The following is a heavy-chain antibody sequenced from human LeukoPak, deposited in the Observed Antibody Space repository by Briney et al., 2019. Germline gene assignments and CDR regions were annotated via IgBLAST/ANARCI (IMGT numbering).Heavy chain of an antibody. D-gene: IGHD3-9*01. CDR3: ARGSGADSVLRYFDWSGGFHMDV. Sequence: GASVKVSCKASGYIFTNYYIHWVRQAPGQGLEWMGWINPNTGDTNYPQKFQGRVTMTRDTSISTAYMELSRLRSDDTAVYYCARGSGADSVLRYFDWSGGFHMDVWGKGTTVTISS. CDR1: GYIFTNYY. J-gene: IGHJ6*03. CDR2: INPNTGDT. V-gene: IGHV1-2*02.